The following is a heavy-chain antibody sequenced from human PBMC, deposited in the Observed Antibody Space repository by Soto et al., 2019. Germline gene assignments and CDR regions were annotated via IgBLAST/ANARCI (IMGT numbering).Heavy chain of an antibody. J-gene: IGHJ4*02. CDR1: GFTFSSYS. CDR2: ISSSSSTI. D-gene: IGHD3-22*01. CDR3: ARDSDDSSGHYLLGVYYFDY. V-gene: IGHV3-48*01. Sequence: EVQLVESGGGLVQPGGSLRLSCAASGFTFSSYSMNWVRQAPGKGLEWVSYISSSSSTIYYADSVKGRFTISRDNAKNSLYLQMNSLRAEDTAVYYCARDSDDSSGHYLLGVYYFDYWGQGTLVTVSS.